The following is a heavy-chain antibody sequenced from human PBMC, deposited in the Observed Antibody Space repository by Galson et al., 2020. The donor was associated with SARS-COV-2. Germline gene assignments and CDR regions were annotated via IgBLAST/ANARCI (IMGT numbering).Heavy chain of an antibody. V-gene: IGHV4-39*01. CDR2: INYSGAT. Sequence: SETLSLTCTVSGGSISSSNYYWGWIRQPPGKGLEWIGSINYSGATYYNPSLKSRVTMSVDTFKNQFSLKLSSVTAADTAVYYCARRRTMATILAAWYFDFWGRGTLVTVSS. CDR3: ARRRTMATILAAWYFDF. CDR1: GGSISSSNYY. D-gene: IGHD3-3*01. J-gene: IGHJ2*01.